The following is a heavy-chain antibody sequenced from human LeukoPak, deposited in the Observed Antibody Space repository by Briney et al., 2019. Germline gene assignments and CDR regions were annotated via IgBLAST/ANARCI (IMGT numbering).Heavy chain of an antibody. V-gene: IGHV1-2*02. J-gene: IGHJ4*02. CDR2: INPNSGGT. D-gene: IGHD6-19*01. CDR3: ARGGSGWYDGFDY. CDR1: GYTFTSYD. Sequence: EASVKVSCKASGYTFTSYDINWVRQAPGQGLEWMGWINPNSGGTNYAQKFQGRVTMTRDTSISTAYMELSRLRSDDTAVYYCARGGSGWYDGFDYWGQGTLVTVSS.